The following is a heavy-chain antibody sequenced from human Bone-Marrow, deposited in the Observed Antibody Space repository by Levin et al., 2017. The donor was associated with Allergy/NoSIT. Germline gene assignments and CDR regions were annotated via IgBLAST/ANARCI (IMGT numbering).Heavy chain of an antibody. J-gene: IGHJ6*02. D-gene: IGHD1-20*01. Sequence: PGGSLRLSCAASGFTFRSYWMSWVRQAPGKGLEWVANIKKDRSEKYYVDSVKGRFTISRDNAKNSLYLQMNSLRAEDTAVYYCATCNWNDDLRYNKGMDGWGQGTTVTVSS. CDR1: GFTFRSYW. CDR3: ATCNWNDDLRYNKGMDG. V-gene: IGHV3-7*01. CDR2: IKKDRSEK.